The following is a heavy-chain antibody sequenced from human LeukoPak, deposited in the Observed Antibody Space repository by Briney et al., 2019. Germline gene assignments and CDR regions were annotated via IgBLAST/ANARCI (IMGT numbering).Heavy chain of an antibody. J-gene: IGHJ4*02. CDR2: VYPGDSDT. CDR1: GYSFTTYW. V-gene: IGHV5-51*01. CDR3: ARTKGGALDY. Sequence: GESLKISCKGSGYSFTTYWIGWVRQMPGKGLEWMGIVYPGDSDTRYSPSVQGQDTISVDRSINTAYLQWSSLKASDTAMYYCARTKGGALDYWGQGTRVTVSS.